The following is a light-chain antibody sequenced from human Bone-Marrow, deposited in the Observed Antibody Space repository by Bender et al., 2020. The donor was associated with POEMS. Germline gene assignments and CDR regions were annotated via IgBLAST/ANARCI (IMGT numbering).Light chain of an antibody. Sequence: QSALTQPASVSGSPGQSITISCTGTSSDVGGFNFLSWYQHHPGKAPRLLIYEVYVRPSGISNRFSGSKSGNTASLGISGLQNDDEADYYCSSYTTSNTLVFGGGTKLTVL. CDR2: EVY. CDR3: SSYTTSNTLV. V-gene: IGLV2-14*01. CDR1: SSDVGGFNF. J-gene: IGLJ2*01.